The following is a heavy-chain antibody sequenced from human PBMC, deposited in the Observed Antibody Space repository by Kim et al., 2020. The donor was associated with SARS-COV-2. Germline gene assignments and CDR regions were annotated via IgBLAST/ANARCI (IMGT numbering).Heavy chain of an antibody. V-gene: IGHV3-33*01. D-gene: IGHD3-10*01. CDR3: AREGPREFYYFDY. J-gene: IGHJ4*02. CDR2: IWYDGSNK. CDR1: GFTFSSYG. Sequence: GGSLRLSCAASGFTFSSYGMHWVRQAPGKGLEWVAVIWYDGSNKYYADSVKGRFTISRDNSKNTLYLQMNSLRAKDTAVYYCAREGPREFYYFDYWGQGTLVTVSS.